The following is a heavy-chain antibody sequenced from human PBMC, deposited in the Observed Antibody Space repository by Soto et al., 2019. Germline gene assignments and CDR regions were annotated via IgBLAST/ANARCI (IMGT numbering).Heavy chain of an antibody. J-gene: IGHJ3*02. CDR3: VKDRMDHNSVWDPFDI. D-gene: IGHD1-20*01. V-gene: IGHV3-23*01. CDR1: GFTFSSYA. CDR2: ISGSGGTT. Sequence: EVQLMESGGDLVQPGGSLRLSCAASGFTFSSYAMSWVRQAPGKGLEWFSVISGSGGTTYYADSVKGRFTISRDNSKNTVFLQMNSLRAEDTAIYYCVKDRMDHNSVWDPFDIWGQGTMVTVSS.